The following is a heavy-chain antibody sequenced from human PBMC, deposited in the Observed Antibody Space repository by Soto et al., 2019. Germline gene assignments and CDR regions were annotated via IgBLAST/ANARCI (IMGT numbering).Heavy chain of an antibody. J-gene: IGHJ6*02. V-gene: IGHV5-51*01. D-gene: IGHD5-18*01. CDR3: ARLHSHGTYGMDV. Sequence: GESLKISCTGSGFTFTTYYIAWVRLMPGRGLEWMGIIYPGDSDTRYNSSFEGQVTISADKSISNAYLQWKSLKASDTAIYYCARLHSHGTYGMDVWGQGTTVTVS. CDR2: IYPGDSDT. CDR1: GFTFTTYY.